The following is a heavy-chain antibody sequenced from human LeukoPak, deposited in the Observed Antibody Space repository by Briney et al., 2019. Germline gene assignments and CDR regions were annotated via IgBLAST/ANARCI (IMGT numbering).Heavy chain of an antibody. D-gene: IGHD3-22*01. CDR3: ARERNYYDSSGYYSPDYFDY. Sequence: GGSLRLSCAASGFTVSSNYMSWVRQAPGKGLDWVSVIYSGGSTYYADSVKGRFTISRDNSKNTLYLQMNSLRAEDTAVYYCARERNYYDSSGYYSPDYFDYWGQGTLVTVSS. CDR2: IYSGGST. J-gene: IGHJ4*02. CDR1: GFTVSSNY. V-gene: IGHV3-53*01.